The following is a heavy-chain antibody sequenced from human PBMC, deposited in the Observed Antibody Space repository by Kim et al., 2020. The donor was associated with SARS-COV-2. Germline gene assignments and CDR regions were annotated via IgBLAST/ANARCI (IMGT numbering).Heavy chain of an antibody. CDR1: GFTFSNYA. CDR3: AKRDLLEVPAGEIDY. Sequence: GGSLRLSCAASGFTFSNYAMSWVRQAPGKGLEWVSGISGSGGSTYYADSVKGRFTISRDNSKNTLYLQMNSLRAEDTAVYYCAKRDLLEVPAGEIDYWGQGTLVTVSS. D-gene: IGHD2-2*01. J-gene: IGHJ4*02. CDR2: ISGSGGST. V-gene: IGHV3-23*01.